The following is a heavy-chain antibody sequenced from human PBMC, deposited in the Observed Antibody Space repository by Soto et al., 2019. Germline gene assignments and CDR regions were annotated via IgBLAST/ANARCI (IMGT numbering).Heavy chain of an antibody. Sequence: SQTLSLTCDISGDSVSSNNAAWSWVRQSPSRGLEWLGRTYFRSKWFNDYAISVKGRIIINPDTSKNQFSPQLNSVTPEDTAVYYCARDQMVSTVTTNNWFDPWGQGTLVTVSS. J-gene: IGHJ5*02. CDR2: TYFRSKWFN. CDR1: GDSVSSNNAA. V-gene: IGHV6-1*01. CDR3: ARDQMVSTVTTNNWFDP. D-gene: IGHD4-17*01.